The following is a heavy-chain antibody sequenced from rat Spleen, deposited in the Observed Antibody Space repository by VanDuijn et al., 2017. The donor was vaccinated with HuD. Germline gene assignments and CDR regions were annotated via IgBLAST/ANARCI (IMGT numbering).Heavy chain of an antibody. V-gene: IGHV5-31*01. D-gene: IGHD1-11*01. Sequence: EVQLVESGGGLVQPGRSLKLSCVASGFTFNNYWMTWIRQALKKGLEWVASIKYEDFTPYYVDSVMGRFTISRDDGESALYLQMNSLRSEDTATYYCTRGGLRYYFDYWGQGVMVTVSS. J-gene: IGHJ2*01. CDR2: IKYEDFTP. CDR1: GFTFNNYW. CDR3: TRGGLRYYFDY.